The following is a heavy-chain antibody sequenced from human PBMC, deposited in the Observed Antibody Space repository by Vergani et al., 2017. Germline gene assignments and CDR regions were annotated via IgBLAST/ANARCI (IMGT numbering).Heavy chain of an antibody. CDR2: IYYSGST. D-gene: IGHD3-22*01. CDR3: ARGRYYDSSGYYYLFDY. V-gene: IGHV4-59*01. CDR1: GGSISSYY. J-gene: IGHJ4*02. Sequence: QVQLQESGPGLVKPSETLSLICTVSGGSISSYYWRWIRPPSGKGLEWIGYIYYSGSTNYNPSLKSRVTISVDTSKNQFSLKLSSVTAADTAVYYCARGRYYDSSGYYYLFDYWDQGTLVTVSS.